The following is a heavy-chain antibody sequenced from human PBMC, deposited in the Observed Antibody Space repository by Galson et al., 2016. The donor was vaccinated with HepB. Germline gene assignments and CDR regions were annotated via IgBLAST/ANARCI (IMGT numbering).Heavy chain of an antibody. CDR3: ATDSIARGYFDY. Sequence: SLRLSCAASGLTFSSDVMHWVRQAPGKGLEWVAVILYDGSNKEYADSVKGRFTISRDNSKNTLYLQMNSMIVEETAVYYCATDSIARGYFDYWGQGTLVTVSS. V-gene: IGHV3-30*04. CDR2: ILYDGSNK. D-gene: IGHD3-22*01. CDR1: GLTFSSDV. J-gene: IGHJ4*02.